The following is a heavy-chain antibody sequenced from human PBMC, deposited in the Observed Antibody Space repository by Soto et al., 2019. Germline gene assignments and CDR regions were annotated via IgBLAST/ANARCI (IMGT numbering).Heavy chain of an antibody. V-gene: IGHV4-39*01. CDR2: IYYSGKA. Sequence: PSDTLSLTCTVSGVSISSSRYYWGWIRQPPGNWLERIGSIYYSGKAYYTPSLKSRVAVSVDTSKNQFSLKVTSVTATDTAVYYCARHKDTSSRYLLPDFWGQGTLVTVSS. CDR1: GVSISSSRYY. D-gene: IGHD6-13*01. J-gene: IGHJ4*02. CDR3: ARHKDTSSRYLLPDF.